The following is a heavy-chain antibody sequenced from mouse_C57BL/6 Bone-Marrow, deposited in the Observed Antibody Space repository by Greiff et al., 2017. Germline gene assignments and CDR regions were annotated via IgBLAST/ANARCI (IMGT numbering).Heavy chain of an antibody. V-gene: IGHV1-62-2*01. D-gene: IGHD1-1*01. Sequence: QVQLQQSGAELVKPGASVKLSCKASGYNITEYTIHWVKQRSEQGLEWIGWFYPGGGGIKYTAKFKGKATLTADKSSSTVYMELSRLASGGAAVYFCARYGTGTVWFAYWGQGTLVTVSA. CDR2: FYPGGGGI. J-gene: IGHJ3*01. CDR1: GYNITEYT. CDR3: ARYGTGTVWFAY.